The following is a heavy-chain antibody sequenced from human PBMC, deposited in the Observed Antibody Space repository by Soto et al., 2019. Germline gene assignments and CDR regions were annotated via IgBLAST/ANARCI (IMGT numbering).Heavy chain of an antibody. CDR2: ISAYNGNT. V-gene: IGHV1-18*04. CDR1: GYTFTSYG. Sequence: ASVKVSCKASGYTFTSYGISWVRQAPGQGLEWMGWISAYNGNTNYAQKLQGRVTMTTDTSTSTAYMELRSLRSDDTAVYYCASITDYSNPAYYYYGMDVWGQGTKVTVSS. CDR3: ASITDYSNPAYYYYGMDV. J-gene: IGHJ6*02. D-gene: IGHD4-4*01.